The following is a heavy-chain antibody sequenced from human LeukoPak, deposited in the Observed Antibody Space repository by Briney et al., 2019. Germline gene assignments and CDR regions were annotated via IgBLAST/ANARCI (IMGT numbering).Heavy chain of an antibody. V-gene: IGHV3-23*01. CDR1: GFTFSSYS. Sequence: LAGGSLRLSCAASGFTFSSYSMSWVRQAPGKGLEWVSAISGSGGSTYYADSVKGRFTISRDNSKNTLYLQMNSLRAEDTAVYYCARDTYGSGSYPDDYWGQGTLVTVSS. CDR2: ISGSGGST. CDR3: ARDTYGSGSYPDDY. J-gene: IGHJ4*02. D-gene: IGHD3-10*01.